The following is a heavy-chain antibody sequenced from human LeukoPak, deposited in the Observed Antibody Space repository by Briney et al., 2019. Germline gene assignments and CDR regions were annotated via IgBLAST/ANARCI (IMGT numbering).Heavy chain of an antibody. D-gene: IGHD2-21*02. CDR3: ARQVAYCGGDCYLNWFDX. CDR2: IYYSGST. V-gene: IGHV4-39*01. J-gene: IGHJ5*02. CDR1: GGSISSSSYY. Sequence: SETLSLTCTVSGGSISSSSYYWGWIRQPPGKGLEWIGSIYYSGSTYYNPSLKSRVTISVDTSKNHFSLKLSSVTAADTAVYYXARQVAYCGGDCYLNWFDXWGQXXLVT.